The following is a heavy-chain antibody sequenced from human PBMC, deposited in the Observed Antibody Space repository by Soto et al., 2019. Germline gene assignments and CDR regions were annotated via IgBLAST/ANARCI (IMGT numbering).Heavy chain of an antibody. CDR3: ATSRGYSGYDYFDY. CDR2: FNPEDGET. J-gene: IGHJ4*02. D-gene: IGHD5-12*01. CDR1: GYTLTELS. Sequence: ASVKVSCKVSGYTLTELSMHWVRQAPGKGLEWMGGFNPEDGETIYAQKFQGRVTMTEDTSTDTAYMELSSLRSEDTAVYYCATSRGYSGYDYFDYWGQGTLVTVSS. V-gene: IGHV1-24*01.